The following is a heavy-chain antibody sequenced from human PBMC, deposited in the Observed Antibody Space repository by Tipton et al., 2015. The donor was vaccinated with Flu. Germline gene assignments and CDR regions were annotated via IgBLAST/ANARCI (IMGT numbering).Heavy chain of an antibody. CDR2: ISYDGSNK. Sequence: SLRLSCAASGFTFSTYAMHWVRQAPGKGLEWVAVISYDGSNKYYADSVKGRFTISRDNSKNTLYLQMNSLRAEDTAVYYCARDSDYGDYENAFDIWGQGTMVTISS. D-gene: IGHD4-17*01. CDR3: ARDSDYGDYENAFDI. CDR1: GFTFSTYA. V-gene: IGHV3-30-3*01. J-gene: IGHJ3*02.